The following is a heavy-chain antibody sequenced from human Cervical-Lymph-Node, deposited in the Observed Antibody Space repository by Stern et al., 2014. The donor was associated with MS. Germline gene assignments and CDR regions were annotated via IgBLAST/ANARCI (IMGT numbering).Heavy chain of an antibody. J-gene: IGHJ5*02. CDR2: HYPGDSDT. CDR1: GYTFTTYW. Sequence: VQLVQSGAEVKKPGESLAISCECSGYTFTTYWIGWVRQVPGKGLDWRGSHYPGDSDTKSNPPIEAQATISAVKSSSTASLQLSSLKASDTAVYYCARGIWSFDLWGQGTLVTVSS. V-gene: IGHV5-51*01. D-gene: IGHD2-15*01. CDR3: ARGIWSFDL.